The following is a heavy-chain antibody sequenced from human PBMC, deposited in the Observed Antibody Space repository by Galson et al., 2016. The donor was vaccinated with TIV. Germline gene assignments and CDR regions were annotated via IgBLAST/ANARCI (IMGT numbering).Heavy chain of an antibody. CDR3: TKCRGAAGRHDACDM. J-gene: IGHJ3*02. D-gene: IGHD6-13*01. Sequence: QSGAEVKKPGESLKISCQGSGYSFNNYWIGWARQMPGKGLEWMGIIYPRDSDTRYSPSFQGQVTISVDKSISTAYLQWSGLKASDTAIYYCTKCRGAAGRHDACDMWGQGTMVTVSS. CDR2: IYPRDSDT. V-gene: IGHV5-51*01. CDR1: GYSFNNYW.